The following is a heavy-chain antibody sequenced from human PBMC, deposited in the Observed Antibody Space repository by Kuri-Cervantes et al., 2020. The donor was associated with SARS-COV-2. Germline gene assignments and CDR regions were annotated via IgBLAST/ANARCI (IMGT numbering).Heavy chain of an antibody. Sequence: SVKVSCKASGGTFSSYAISWVRQAPGQGLEWMGGIIPIFATANYAQKFQGRVTITADESTSTAYMELSSLSPEDTAVYYCARSRLTGYYYYSMDVWGQGTTVTVSS. CDR2: IIPIFATA. V-gene: IGHV1-69*13. D-gene: IGHD2-8*01. CDR3: ARSRLTGYYYYSMDV. CDR1: GGTFSSYA. J-gene: IGHJ6*02.